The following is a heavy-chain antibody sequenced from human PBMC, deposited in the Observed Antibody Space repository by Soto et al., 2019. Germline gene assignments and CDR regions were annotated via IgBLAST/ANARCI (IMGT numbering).Heavy chain of an antibody. Sequence: AGGSLRLSCAASGFTFSSYAMSWVRQAPGKGLEWVSAISGSGGSTYYADSVKGRFTISRDNSKNTLYLQMNSLRAEDTAVYYCAKDHYYDSSGYYHEGAFDIWGQGTMVTVSS. J-gene: IGHJ3*02. CDR2: ISGSGGST. CDR3: AKDHYYDSSGYYHEGAFDI. D-gene: IGHD3-22*01. V-gene: IGHV3-23*01. CDR1: GFTFSSYA.